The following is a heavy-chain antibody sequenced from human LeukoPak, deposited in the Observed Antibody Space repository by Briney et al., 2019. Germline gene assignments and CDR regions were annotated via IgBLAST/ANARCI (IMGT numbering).Heavy chain of an antibody. CDR3: ARGGHYYDSNSHLDY. J-gene: IGHJ4*02. CDR2: IWYDGNNK. V-gene: IGHV3-33*01. CDR1: GFTFRSHG. Sequence: GRSLRPSCAASGFTFRSHGIHWVRQAPGKGLEWVAVIWYDGNNKYYADSVKGRFTISRDNSKNTLYLQMNSLRADDTAVYYCARGGHYYDSNSHLDYWGQGTLVTVSS. D-gene: IGHD3-22*01.